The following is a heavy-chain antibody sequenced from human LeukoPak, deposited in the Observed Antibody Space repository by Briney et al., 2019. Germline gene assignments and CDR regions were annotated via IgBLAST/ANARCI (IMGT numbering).Heavy chain of an antibody. J-gene: IGHJ4*02. CDR3: AREGDFWRRNYYFDY. V-gene: IGHV4-59*01. Sequence: SETPSLTCTVSGGSISSYYWSWIRQPPGKGLEWIGYIYYSGSTNYNPSLKSRVTISVDTSKNQFSLKLSSVTAADTAVYYCAREGDFWRRNYYFDYWGQGTLVTVSS. D-gene: IGHD3-3*01. CDR2: IYYSGST. CDR1: GGSISSYY.